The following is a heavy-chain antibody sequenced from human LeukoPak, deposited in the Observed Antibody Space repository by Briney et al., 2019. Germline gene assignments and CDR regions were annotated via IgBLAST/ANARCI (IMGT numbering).Heavy chain of an antibody. CDR2: IIPLLGTA. J-gene: IGHJ5*02. CDR3: VRRIYCTGGATFYDGWFDP. D-gene: IGHD2-8*02. CDR1: GDTFSSHD. Sequence: SVKVSCKASGDTFSSHDISWVRQAPGQGLEWMGRIIPLLGTANYAQKFQGRVTITADTSTSTAYMELTGLRSDDTAVYYCVRRIYCTGGATFYDGWFDPWGPGTLVTVSS. V-gene: IGHV1-69*04.